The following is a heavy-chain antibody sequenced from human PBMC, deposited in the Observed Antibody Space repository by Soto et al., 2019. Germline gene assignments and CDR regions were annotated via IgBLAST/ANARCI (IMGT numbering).Heavy chain of an antibody. D-gene: IGHD5-12*01. CDR3: ARAGRYSGYASSSDY. J-gene: IGHJ4*02. V-gene: IGHV6-1*01. Sequence: SQTLSLTCAISGDSVSSNSAAWNWIRQSPSRGLEWLGRTYYRSKWYNDYAVSVKSRITIDPDTSKNQFSLQLNSVTPEDTAVYYCARAGRYSGYASSSDYWGPGXLVTV. CDR2: TYYRSKWYN. CDR1: GDSVSSNSAA.